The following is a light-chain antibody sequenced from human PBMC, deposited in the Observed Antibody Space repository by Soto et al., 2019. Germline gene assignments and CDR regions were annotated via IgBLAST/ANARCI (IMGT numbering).Light chain of an antibody. Sequence: DIPMTQSPSSLSASEGDRVTITCRASQSIGTYLNWYQQTPGKAPRLLIYAASSLQSGVPSRFSGSASGTDFTLTISSLQPEDFATYSCQQSYSTPFTFGPGTKVD. CDR1: QSIGTY. CDR2: AAS. CDR3: QQSYSTPFT. J-gene: IGKJ3*01. V-gene: IGKV1-39*01.